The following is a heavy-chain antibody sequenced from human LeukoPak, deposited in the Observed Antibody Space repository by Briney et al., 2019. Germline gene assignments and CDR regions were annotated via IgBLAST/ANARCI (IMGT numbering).Heavy chain of an antibody. CDR3: ASRGIIEPDGFDY. CDR1: GFTFSSYS. V-gene: IGHV3-48*01. Sequence: GGSLRLSCAASGFTFSSYSMNWVRQAPGKGLEWVSYISSSSSTIYYADSVKGRFTISRDNSKNTLYLQMNSLRAEETAVYYCASRGIIEPDGFDYWGQGTLVTVSS. J-gene: IGHJ4*02. CDR2: ISSSSSTI. D-gene: IGHD2-2*01.